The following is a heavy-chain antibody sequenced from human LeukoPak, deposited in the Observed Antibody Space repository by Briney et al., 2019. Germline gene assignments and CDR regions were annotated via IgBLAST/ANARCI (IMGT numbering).Heavy chain of an antibody. CDR1: GFTFSSYW. J-gene: IGHJ4*02. Sequence: GGSLRLSCAASGFTFSSYWMHWVRQAPGKGLLWVSRINTDGSSTNFADSVRGRFTISRDDAKNTLYLQMNSLRAEDTAVYYCTRDLSGTYYGRFDYWGQGTLVTVSS. D-gene: IGHD1-26*01. V-gene: IGHV3-74*01. CDR2: INTDGSST. CDR3: TRDLSGTYYGRFDY.